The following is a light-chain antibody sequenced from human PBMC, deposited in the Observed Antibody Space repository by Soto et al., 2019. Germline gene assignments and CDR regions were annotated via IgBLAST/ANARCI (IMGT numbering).Light chain of an antibody. J-gene: IGKJ4*01. Sequence: DIQMTHSPSTLSASVGDRVTITCRASHNLDKWLAWYQQKPGKAPKLLIYEASSLQSGVPSRFSGSGSGTEFTLTITSLQPDDFATYYCQQYNTFLTFGGGTKVDIK. CDR2: EAS. V-gene: IGKV1-5*03. CDR3: QQYNTFLT. CDR1: HNLDKW.